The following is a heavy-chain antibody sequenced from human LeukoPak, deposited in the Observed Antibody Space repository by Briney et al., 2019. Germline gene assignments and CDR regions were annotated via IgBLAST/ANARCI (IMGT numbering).Heavy chain of an antibody. CDR2: INHSGST. Sequence: PSETLSLTCAVYGGSFSGYYWSWIRQPPGKGLEWIGEINHSGSTNYNPSLKSRVTISVDTSKNQFSLKLSSVTAADTAVYYCARGRRPHYYGSGSYYSPYWFDPWGQGTLVTVSS. CDR1: GGSFSGYY. J-gene: IGHJ5*02. V-gene: IGHV4-34*01. CDR3: ARGRRPHYYGSGSYYSPYWFDP. D-gene: IGHD3-10*01.